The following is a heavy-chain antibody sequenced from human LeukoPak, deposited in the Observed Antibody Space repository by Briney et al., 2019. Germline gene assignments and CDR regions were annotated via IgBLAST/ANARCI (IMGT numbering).Heavy chain of an antibody. V-gene: IGHV1-8*01. Sequence: ASVKVSCKASGYTFTSYDINWVRQATGQGLEWMGWMNPNSGNTGYAQKFQGRVTMTRNTSISTAYMELSSLRSEDTAVYYCARLAPPREWWLVPKYFDYWGQGTLVTVSS. CDR2: MNPNSGNT. D-gene: IGHD6-19*01. J-gene: IGHJ4*02. CDR3: ARLAPPREWWLVPKYFDY. CDR1: GYTFTSYD.